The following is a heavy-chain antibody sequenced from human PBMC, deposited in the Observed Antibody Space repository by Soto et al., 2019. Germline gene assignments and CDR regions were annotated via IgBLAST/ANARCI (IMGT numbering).Heavy chain of an antibody. J-gene: IGHJ4*02. V-gene: IGHV3-23*01. CDR3: AKVGTTVY. Sequence: GGSLRLSCAASGFTFSNSAMTWVRQAPGKGMEWVSAITGSGGNTFYADAVKGRLTISRDNSKNTLYLQINSLRAEDTAVYYCAKVGTTVYWGQGTLVTVSS. CDR1: GFTFSNSA. D-gene: IGHD1-7*01. CDR2: ITGSGGNT.